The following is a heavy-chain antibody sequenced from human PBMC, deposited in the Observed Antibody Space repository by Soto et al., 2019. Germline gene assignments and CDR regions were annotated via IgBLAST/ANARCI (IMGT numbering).Heavy chain of an antibody. CDR1: GGSISSYY. CDR3: ARIIYYYYYMDV. V-gene: IGHV4-59*01. D-gene: IGHD3-10*01. Sequence: SETLSLTCTVSGGSISSYYWSWIRQPPGKGLEWIGYIYYSGSTNYNPSLKSRVTISVDTSKNQFSLKLSSVTAADTAVYYCARIIYYYYYMDVWGKGTTVTVSS. CDR2: IYYSGST. J-gene: IGHJ6*03.